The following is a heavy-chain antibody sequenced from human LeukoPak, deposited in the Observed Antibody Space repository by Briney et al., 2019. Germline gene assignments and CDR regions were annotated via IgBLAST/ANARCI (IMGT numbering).Heavy chain of an antibody. V-gene: IGHV1-46*01. D-gene: IGHD1-26*01. CDR1: GYRFSSYY. CDR3: ARDGAAATKRGHFDY. CDR2: INPSGGST. Sequence: ASVKVSCKASGYRFSSYYLHWVRQAPGQGLEWMGVINPSGGSTTYGQKFQGRVTMTMDTSTLTVYIELSSLRSDDTAMYYCARDGAAATKRGHFDYWGQGTLVTVSS. J-gene: IGHJ4*02.